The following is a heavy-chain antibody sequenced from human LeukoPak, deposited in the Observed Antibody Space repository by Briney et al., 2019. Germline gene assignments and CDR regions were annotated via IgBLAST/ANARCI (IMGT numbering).Heavy chain of an antibody. Sequence: GGSLRLSCAASGFTFSSYAMSWVRQAPGKGLEWVSAISGRGCITYYADSVKGRFTLSRDNSKNTLYLQMNSLRAEDTAVYYCAKEGQQLELDYWGQGTLVTVSS. CDR1: GFTFSSYA. J-gene: IGHJ4*02. CDR3: AKEGQQLELDY. D-gene: IGHD6-13*01. V-gene: IGHV3-23*01. CDR2: ISGRGCIT.